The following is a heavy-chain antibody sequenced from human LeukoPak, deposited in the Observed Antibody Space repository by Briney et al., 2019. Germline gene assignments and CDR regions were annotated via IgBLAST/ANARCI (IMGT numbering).Heavy chain of an antibody. CDR2: INHNGRT. CDR3: ARHLYCSSTSCSEGAFDY. Sequence: PAKTLSLTCAVSGGSFSGYYWTWIRQPPGKGLEWIGEINHNGRTNYNPSLKSRVIMSVDTSKNQFTLKLSSVTAADTAVYYCARHLYCSSTSCSEGAFDYWGQGTLVTVSS. J-gene: IGHJ4*02. D-gene: IGHD2-2*01. CDR1: GGSFSGYY. V-gene: IGHV4-34*01.